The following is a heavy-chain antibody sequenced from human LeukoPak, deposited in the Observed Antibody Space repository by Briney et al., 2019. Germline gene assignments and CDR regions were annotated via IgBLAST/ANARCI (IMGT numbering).Heavy chain of an antibody. Sequence: PSETLSLTCTVSGGSISSYYWSWIRQPPGKGLEWIGYIYYSGSTNYNPSLKSRVTISVDTSKNQFSLQLSSVTAADTAVYYCARSNYYGSGTNWFDPWGQGTLVTVSS. V-gene: IGHV4-59*01. D-gene: IGHD3-10*01. CDR2: IYYSGST. J-gene: IGHJ5*02. CDR1: GGSISSYY. CDR3: ARSNYYGSGTNWFDP.